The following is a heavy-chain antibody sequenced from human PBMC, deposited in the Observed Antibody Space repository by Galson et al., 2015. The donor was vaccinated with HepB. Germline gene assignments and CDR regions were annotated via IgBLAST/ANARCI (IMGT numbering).Heavy chain of an antibody. J-gene: IGHJ4*02. CDR2: ISGSGGST. V-gene: IGHV3-23*01. CDR1: GFTFSSYA. CDR3: AKAVGHYYDSSPLGY. D-gene: IGHD3-22*01. Sequence: SLRLSCAASGFTFSSYAMSWVRQAPGKGLEWVSAISGSGGSTYYADSVKGRFTISRDNSKNTLYLQMNSLRAEDTAVYYCAKAVGHYYDSSPLGYWGQGTLVTVSS.